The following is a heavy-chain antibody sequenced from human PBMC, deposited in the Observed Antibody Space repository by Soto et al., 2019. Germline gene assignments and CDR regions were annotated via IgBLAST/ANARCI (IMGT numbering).Heavy chain of an antibody. V-gene: IGHV3-74*01. CDR3: ARPASYDYIWGSYRYTTDAFDI. CDR1: GFTFSSYW. Sequence: GSLRLSCAASGFTFSSYWMHWVRQAPGKGLVWVSRINSDGSSTSYADSVKGRFTISRDNAKNTLYLQMNSLRAEDTAVYYCARPASYDYIWGSYRYTTDAFDIWGQGTMVTVSS. D-gene: IGHD3-16*02. CDR2: INSDGSST. J-gene: IGHJ3*02.